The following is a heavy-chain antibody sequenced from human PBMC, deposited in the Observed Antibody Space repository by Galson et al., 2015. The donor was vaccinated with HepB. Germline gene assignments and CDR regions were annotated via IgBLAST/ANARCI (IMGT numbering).Heavy chain of an antibody. J-gene: IGHJ6*03. CDR1: GFTFSDYY. CDR3: ARSPTIQLWRGDYYYMDV. Sequence: LRLSCAASGFTFSDYYMSWIRQAPGKGLEWVSYISSSGSTIYYADSVKGRFTISRDYAKNSLYLQMNSLRAEDTAVYYCARSPTIQLWRGDYYYMDVWGKGTTVTVSS. V-gene: IGHV3-11*01. D-gene: IGHD5-18*01. CDR2: ISSSGSTI.